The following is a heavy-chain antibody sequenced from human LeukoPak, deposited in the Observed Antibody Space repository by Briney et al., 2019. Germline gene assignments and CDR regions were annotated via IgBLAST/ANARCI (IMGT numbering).Heavy chain of an antibody. D-gene: IGHD2-15*01. Sequence: SETLSLTCTVSGGSISSSSYYWGWIRQPPGKGLEWIGSTYYSGSTYYNPSLKSRVTISVDTSKNQFSLKLSSVTAADTAVYYCARGGHCSGGSCYVLRYYYYYGMDVWGQGTTVTVSS. CDR3: ARGGHCSGGSCYVLRYYYYYGMDV. J-gene: IGHJ6*02. CDR1: GGSISSSSYY. V-gene: IGHV4-39*01. CDR2: TYYSGST.